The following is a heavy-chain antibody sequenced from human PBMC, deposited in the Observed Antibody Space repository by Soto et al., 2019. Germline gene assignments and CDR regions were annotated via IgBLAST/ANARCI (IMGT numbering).Heavy chain of an antibody. Sequence: EVQLVESGGGLVKPGGSLRLSCAASGFTFRSYSMNWVRQAPGEGLEWVAYISTSSSFIYYADLVKGRFTISRDNAKNSLLLQMNSLRDDDMAVYFCARGEPIDSWGQGTLVTVSS. CDR3: ARGEPIDS. CDR2: ISTSSSFI. CDR1: GFTFRSYS. V-gene: IGHV3-21*01. J-gene: IGHJ4*02. D-gene: IGHD1-26*01.